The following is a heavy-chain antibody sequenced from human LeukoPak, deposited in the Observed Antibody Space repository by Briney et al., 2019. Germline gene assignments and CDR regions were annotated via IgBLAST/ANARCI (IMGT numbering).Heavy chain of an antibody. V-gene: IGHV1-46*01. D-gene: IGHD6-13*01. CDR3: ARGSSSFGLSLSWFDP. CDR1: GYTFTSYY. J-gene: IGHJ5*02. Sequence: ASVKVSCKASGYTFTSYYIHWVRQAPGQGLEWMGIINPSGGSTSYAQKFQGRVTMTRDTSTSTVYMELSSLRSEDTAVYYCARGSSSFGLSLSWFDPWGQGTLVTVSS. CDR2: INPSGGST.